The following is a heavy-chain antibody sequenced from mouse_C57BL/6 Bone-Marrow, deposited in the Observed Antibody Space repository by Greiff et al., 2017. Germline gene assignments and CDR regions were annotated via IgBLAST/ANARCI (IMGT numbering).Heavy chain of an antibody. CDR2: IYPGSGNT. D-gene: IGHD2-1*01. CDR3: ARSRGNYWYFDV. Sequence: VQLKESGAELVRPGASVKLSCKASGYTFTDYYINWVKQRPGQGLEWIARIYPGSGNTYYNEKFKGKATLTAEKSSSTAYMQLSSLTSEDSAVYFCARSRGNYWYFDVWGTGTTVTVSS. CDR1: GYTFTDYY. V-gene: IGHV1-76*01. J-gene: IGHJ1*03.